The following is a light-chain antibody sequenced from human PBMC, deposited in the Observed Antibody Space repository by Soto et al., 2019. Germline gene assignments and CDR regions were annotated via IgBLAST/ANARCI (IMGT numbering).Light chain of an antibody. CDR2: GAS. J-gene: IGKJ4*01. V-gene: IGKV3D-15*01. CDR1: QSVRSN. CDR3: QQYNNWHLLT. Sequence: EILLTQSPATLSVSPGERATLSCRASQSVRSNLAWYQQKPGQAPRLIIYGASTRANGIPARFSGSGSGTEFTLTISSLQSEDFAFYYCQQYNNWHLLTFGGGTKVDIK.